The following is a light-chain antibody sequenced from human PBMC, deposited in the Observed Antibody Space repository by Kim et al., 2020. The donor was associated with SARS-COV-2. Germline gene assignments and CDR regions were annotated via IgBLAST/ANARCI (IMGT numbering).Light chain of an antibody. Sequence: RVTISCTGSSSNIGAGYDVHWYQHLPGTAPKFLIYGNSNRPSGVPDRFSGSKSGTSASLAITGLQTEDEADYYCQSYDSSLNHWVFGGGTQLTV. J-gene: IGLJ3*02. V-gene: IGLV1-40*01. CDR1: SSNIGAGYD. CDR2: GNS. CDR3: QSYDSSLNHWV.